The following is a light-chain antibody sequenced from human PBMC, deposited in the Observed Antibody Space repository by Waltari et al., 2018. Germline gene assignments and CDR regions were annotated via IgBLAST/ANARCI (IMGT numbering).Light chain of an antibody. Sequence: QSTLTQPASVSGSLGPSITISCIGTSGDVGNYNIVSWYQQHPGSTPKFMIYGVNQRPSWVSNRFSGSKSGNTASRTISGLQGEDEAIYFCSSYAAYNTVIFGGGTKVTVL. J-gene: IGLJ2*01. V-gene: IGLV2-23*02. CDR2: GVN. CDR3: SSYAAYNTVI. CDR1: SGDVGNYNI.